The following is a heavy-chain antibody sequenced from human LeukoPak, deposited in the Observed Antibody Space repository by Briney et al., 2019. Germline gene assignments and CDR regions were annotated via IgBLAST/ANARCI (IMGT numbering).Heavy chain of an antibody. CDR2: ISGDGGST. CDR1: GFTFDDYA. CDR3: AKDGSGSYYVDY. D-gene: IGHD1-26*01. V-gene: IGHV3-43*02. J-gene: IGHJ4*02. Sequence: GGSLRLACAAYGFTFDDYAMHWVRQAPGKGLEWVSLISGDGGSTYYADSLKGRFTISRDNSKNSLYLQMSSLRTEDTALYYCAKDGSGSYYVDYWGQGTLVTVSS.